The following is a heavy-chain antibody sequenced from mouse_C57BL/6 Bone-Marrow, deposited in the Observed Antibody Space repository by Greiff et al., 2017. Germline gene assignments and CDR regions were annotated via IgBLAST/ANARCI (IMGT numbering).Heavy chain of an antibody. V-gene: IGHV1-81*01. Sequence: QVQLQQSGAELARPGASVKLSCKASGYTFTSYGISWVKQRTGQGLEWIGEIYPRSGNTYYNEKFKGKATLTADKSSSTAYMELRSLTSEDSAVYFCATAQANQHVDYWGQGTTLTVSA. CDR3: ATAQANQHVDY. D-gene: IGHD3-2*02. J-gene: IGHJ2*01. CDR2: IYPRSGNT. CDR1: GYTFTSYG.